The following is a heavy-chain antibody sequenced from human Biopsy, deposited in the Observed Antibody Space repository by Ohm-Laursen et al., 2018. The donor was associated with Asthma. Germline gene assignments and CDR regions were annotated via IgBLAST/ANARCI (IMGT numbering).Heavy chain of an antibody. D-gene: IGHD1-26*01. CDR3: AKDVFPGWELRRGPDY. CDR1: GFTFSNYY. J-gene: IGHJ4*02. V-gene: IGHV3-30*18. CDR2: ISFDGSNK. Sequence: SLRLSCTASGFTFSNYYMNWVRQAPGKGLDWVAVISFDGSNKNYTDSVKGRFTISRDNSRNTLHLQVNSLRAEDTAVYYCAKDVFPGWELRRGPDYWGQGTLVTVSS.